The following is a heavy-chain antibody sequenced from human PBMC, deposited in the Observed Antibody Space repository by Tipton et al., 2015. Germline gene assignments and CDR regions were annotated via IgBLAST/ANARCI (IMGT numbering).Heavy chain of an antibody. D-gene: IGHD2-2*02. CDR2: IYYSGTT. Sequence: TLSLTCTVSGGSINSYYWSWIRQTPGRGLEWLGYIYYSGTTTYNPSLNSRVTISVDTSKNHFSLRLNSVTAADTAVYFCARAGYCTSTSCHKAEFPFDYWGQGIPVTVSS. CDR1: GGSINSYY. CDR3: ARAGYCTSTSCHKAEFPFDY. J-gene: IGHJ4*02. V-gene: IGHV4-59*01.